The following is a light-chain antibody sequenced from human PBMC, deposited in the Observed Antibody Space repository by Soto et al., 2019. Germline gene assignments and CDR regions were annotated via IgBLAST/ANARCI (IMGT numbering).Light chain of an antibody. CDR1: QSISSK. V-gene: IGKV3-15*01. CDR3: QQYNNWPRT. J-gene: IGKJ1*01. Sequence: EIEMTQSPATLSVSPGERATLSCRASQSISSKLAWYQQKPGQAPRLLIYGASTRATGIPARFSGSGSGTEFTLTISSLQSEDFAVYYCQQYNNWPRTFGQGTKVEVK. CDR2: GAS.